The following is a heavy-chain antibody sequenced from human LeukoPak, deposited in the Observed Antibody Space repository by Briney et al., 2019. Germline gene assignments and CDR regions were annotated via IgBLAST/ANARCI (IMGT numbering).Heavy chain of an antibody. CDR1: VYTFTSSG. J-gene: IGHJ5*02. D-gene: IGHD1-26*01. Sequence: ASVKVSCTASVYTFTSSGISWVRQAPRHGLEWMGWISAYNGNTKHAQKLHGRVTMNTDTTTSTAYMELRSLRSDDTAVYYCARRPIVGATSWFDPWGQGTLVTVSS. CDR3: ARRPIVGATSWFDP. CDR2: ISAYNGNT. V-gene: IGHV1-18*01.